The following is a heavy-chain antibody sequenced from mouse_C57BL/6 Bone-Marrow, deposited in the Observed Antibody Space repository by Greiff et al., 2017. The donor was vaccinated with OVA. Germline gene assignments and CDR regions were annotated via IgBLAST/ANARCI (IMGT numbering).Heavy chain of an antibody. V-gene: IGHV1-76*01. CDR3: ASTPPSGPGAY. CDR2: IYPGSGNT. CDR1: GYTFTDYY. Sequence: VQLQQSGAELVRPGASVKLSCKASGYTFTDYYINWVKQRPGQGLEWIARIYPGSGNTYYNEKFKGKATLTAEKSSSTAYMQLSSLTSEDSAVYFCASTPPSGPGAYWGQGTLVTVSA. D-gene: IGHD2-10*02. J-gene: IGHJ3*01.